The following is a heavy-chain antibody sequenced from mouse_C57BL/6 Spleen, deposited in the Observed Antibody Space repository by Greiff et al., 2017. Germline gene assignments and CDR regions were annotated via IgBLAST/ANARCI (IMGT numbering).Heavy chain of an antibody. CDR2: ISSGSSTI. D-gene: IGHD2-3*01. V-gene: IGHV5-17*01. J-gene: IGHJ4*01. CDR3: ARDGYRYYAMDY. CDR1: GFPFSDYG. Sequence: EVMLVESGGGLVKPGGSLTLSCAASGFPFSDYGMHWVRQAPEKGLEWVAYISSGSSTIYYADTVKGRFTISRDNAKNTLFLQMTSLRSEDTALYYCARDGYRYYAMDYWGQGTSVTVSS.